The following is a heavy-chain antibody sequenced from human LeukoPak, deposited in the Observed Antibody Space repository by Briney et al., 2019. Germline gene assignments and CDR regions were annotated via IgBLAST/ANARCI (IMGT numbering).Heavy chain of an antibody. V-gene: IGHV3-30*02. D-gene: IGHD6-13*01. CDR3: AKDFMSRADAIEKTYSSSWPDY. CDR1: GFTFSSYG. J-gene: IGHJ4*02. Sequence: PGGSLRLSCAASGFTFSSYGMHWVRQAPGKGLEWVAFIRYDGSNKYYADSVKGRFTISRDNSKNTLYLQMNSLRAEDTAVYYCAKDFMSRADAIEKTYSSSWPDYWGQGTLVTVSS. CDR2: IRYDGSNK.